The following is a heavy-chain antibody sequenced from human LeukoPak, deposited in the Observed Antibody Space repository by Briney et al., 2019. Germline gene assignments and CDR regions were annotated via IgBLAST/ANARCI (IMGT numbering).Heavy chain of an antibody. CDR3: TRDLTNWNDATFDI. J-gene: IGHJ3*02. CDR2: IKQDGSDK. Sequence: GESLKISCAASGFTFSYYWMSWVRQAPGKGLEWVANIKQDGSDKYYVDSVKGRFTISRDNAKNSLYLQMNSLSAEDTAMYYCTRDLTNWNDATFDIWGQGTMVTVSS. V-gene: IGHV3-7*01. CDR1: GFTFSYYW. D-gene: IGHD1-1*01.